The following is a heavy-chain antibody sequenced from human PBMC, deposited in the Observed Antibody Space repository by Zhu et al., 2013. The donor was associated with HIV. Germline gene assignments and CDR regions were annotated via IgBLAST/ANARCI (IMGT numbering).Heavy chain of an antibody. D-gene: IGHD2-2*01. CDR1: GYTFTSYG. CDR3: ARDVGYCSSTNCGGLGY. V-gene: IGHV1-18*01. Sequence: QVQLVQSGAEVKKPGASVKVSCKASGYTFTSYGISWVRQAPGQGLEWMGWISAYNGNTNYAQKVQGRVTMTTDTSTSTAYMELRSLRSDDTAVYYCARDVGYCSSTNCGGLGYWGQGTLVTVSS. J-gene: IGHJ4*02. CDR2: ISAYNGNT.